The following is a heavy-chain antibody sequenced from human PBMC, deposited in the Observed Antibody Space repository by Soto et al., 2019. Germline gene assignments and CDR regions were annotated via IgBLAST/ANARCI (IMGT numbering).Heavy chain of an antibody. CDR2: TIPLLNVA. CDR1: GGTFSTST. Sequence: QVQLVQSGAEVKKPGSSVKVSCKASGGTFSTSTFTWVRQAPGQGLEWMGRTIPLLNVADYAQDFQGRLTIIEDKSTSTTYMELTSLTSKDTAVYYCARDSPIGSTFSGYDAIDSWGQGTLVTVSS. D-gene: IGHD5-12*01. V-gene: IGHV1-69*08. J-gene: IGHJ4*02. CDR3: ARDSPIGSTFSGYDAIDS.